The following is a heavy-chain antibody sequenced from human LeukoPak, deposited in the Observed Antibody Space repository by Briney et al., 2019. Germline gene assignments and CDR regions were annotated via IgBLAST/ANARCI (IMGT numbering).Heavy chain of an antibody. J-gene: IGHJ4*02. CDR1: GYTFTSYG. D-gene: IGHD6-19*01. V-gene: IGHV1-18*01. CDR3: ARDLSIAVAGTGDY. CDR2: ISAYNGNT. Sequence: ASVKVSCKASGYTFTSYGISWARQAPGQGLEWMGWISAYNGNTNYAQKLQGRVTMTTDTSTSTVYMELRSLRSDDTAIYYRARDLSIAVAGTGDYWGQGTLVTVSS.